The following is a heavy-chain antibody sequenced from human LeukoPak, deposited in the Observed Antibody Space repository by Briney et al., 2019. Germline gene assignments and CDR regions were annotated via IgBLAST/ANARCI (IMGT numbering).Heavy chain of an antibody. CDR2: ISAYNGNT. D-gene: IGHD2-15*01. CDR3: ARVGVSCSGGSCYSDHFDY. Sequence: ASVKVSCKASGYTFPSNDLSWVRQAPGQGLEWMGLISAYNGNTNYAQKLQGRVTMTTDTSTSTAYMELRNLRSEDTAVYYCARVGVSCSGGSCYSDHFDYWGQGTLVTVSS. CDR1: GYTFPSND. J-gene: IGHJ4*02. V-gene: IGHV1-18*01.